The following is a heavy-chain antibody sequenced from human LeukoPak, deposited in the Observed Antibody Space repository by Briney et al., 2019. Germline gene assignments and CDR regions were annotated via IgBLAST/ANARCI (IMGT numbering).Heavy chain of an antibody. J-gene: IGHJ3*02. V-gene: IGHV1-2*02. Sequence: ALVKVSCKASGYTFTGYYMHWVRQAPGQGLEWMGWINPNSGGTNYAQKFQGRVTMTRDTSISTAYMELSRLRSDDTTVYYCARAVGLSAFDIWGQGTMVTVSS. CDR2: INPNSGGT. CDR3: ARAVGLSAFDI. D-gene: IGHD2-2*03. CDR1: GYTFTGYY.